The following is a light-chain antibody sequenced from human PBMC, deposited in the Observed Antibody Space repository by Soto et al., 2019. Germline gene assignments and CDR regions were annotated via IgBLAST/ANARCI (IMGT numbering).Light chain of an antibody. J-gene: IGKJ1*01. V-gene: IGKV1-39*01. Sequence: DIHMTQSPSSLSASVGHRVTISCRASQTITNYLTWYQQQPGQAPTLLIYATDTLQNGVPSRFSGSGSETDFTLTISSLKPEDFATYYCQQSYRTPRTFGQGTKVDIK. CDR1: QTITNY. CDR2: ATD. CDR3: QQSYRTPRT.